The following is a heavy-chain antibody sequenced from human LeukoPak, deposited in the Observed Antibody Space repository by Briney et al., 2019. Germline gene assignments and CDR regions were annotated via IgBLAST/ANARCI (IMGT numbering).Heavy chain of an antibody. D-gene: IGHD6-13*01. CDR2: TYYYRSKWNN. CDR3: ARGWEPYSSSLDY. J-gene: IGHJ4*02. CDR1: GDSVSTNSAA. V-gene: IGHV6-1*01. Sequence: SQTRSLTCAISGDSVSTNSAAWNWIRQSPSRGLEWLGRTYYYRSKWNNDYAVSVKSRIIINPDTSRNQFSLQLNSVTPEDTAVYYCARGWEPYSSSLDYWGQGTLVTVSS.